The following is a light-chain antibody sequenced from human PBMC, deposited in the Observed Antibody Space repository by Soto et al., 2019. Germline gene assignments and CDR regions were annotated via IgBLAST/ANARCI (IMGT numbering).Light chain of an antibody. CDR2: DAS. Sequence: EIVLTQSPATLSLSPGEGATLSCRASQSVSSYLAWYQHKPGQAPRLLISDASNRATGIPARFSGSGSGTDFTLTIRSLEPEDFAVYYCQQRSGWPPLYTFGQGTKLEIK. V-gene: IGKV3-11*01. CDR1: QSVSSY. J-gene: IGKJ2*01. CDR3: QQRSGWPPLYT.